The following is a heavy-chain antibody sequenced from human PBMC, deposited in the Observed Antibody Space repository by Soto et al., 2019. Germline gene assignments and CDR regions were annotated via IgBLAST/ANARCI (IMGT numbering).Heavy chain of an antibody. J-gene: IGHJ4*02. Sequence: GGSLRLSCAASGFTFSSYAMHWVRQAPGKGLEWVAVISYDGSNKYYADSVKGRFTISRDNSKNTLYLQMNSLRAEDTAVYYCARDFMDIVAAYYFDYWGQGTLVTVSS. CDR3: ARDFMDIVAAYYFDY. V-gene: IGHV3-30-3*01. D-gene: IGHD5-12*01. CDR2: ISYDGSNK. CDR1: GFTFSSYA.